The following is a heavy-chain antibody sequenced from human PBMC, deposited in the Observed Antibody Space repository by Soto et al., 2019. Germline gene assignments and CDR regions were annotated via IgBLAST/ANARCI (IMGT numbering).Heavy chain of an antibody. CDR2: INYSGTT. CDR1: GGSFSPNY. Sequence: PSETLSLTCAVSGGSFSPNYWAWIRQPPGTGLEWIGDINYSGTTNYNPSLKSRVTISVDTSKNQFSLKLTSVTAADTAVYYCARDKITGLFDYWGQGTLVTVSS. CDR3: ARDKITGLFDY. V-gene: IGHV4-34*01. D-gene: IGHD2-8*02. J-gene: IGHJ4*02.